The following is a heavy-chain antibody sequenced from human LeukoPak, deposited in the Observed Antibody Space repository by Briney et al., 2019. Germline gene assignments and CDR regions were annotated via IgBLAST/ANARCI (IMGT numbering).Heavy chain of an antibody. V-gene: IGHV3-23*01. CDR2: ISGGGT. CDR1: GFTFSSYA. CDR3: AKTYSRESGYDFFFHY. Sequence: GGSLRLSCAASGFTFSSYAMSWVRQAPGKGLEWVSGISGGGTHYADSVKGRFTISRDNSKNTLYLQMNSLRVEDTAVYYCAKTYSRESGYDFFFHYWGQGTRVTVSS. J-gene: IGHJ4*02. D-gene: IGHD5-12*01.